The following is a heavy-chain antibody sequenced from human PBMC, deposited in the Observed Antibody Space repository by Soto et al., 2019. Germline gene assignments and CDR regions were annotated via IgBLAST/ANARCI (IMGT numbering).Heavy chain of an antibody. J-gene: IGHJ6*02. D-gene: IGHD2-2*01. CDR1: GFNFSRYW. CDR2: INSDGSRT. CDR3: ARDLSSCSSARCYSYYYGMDV. Sequence: PGGSLRLSCTASGFNFSRYWTHWVRQDPGRGLVWVSHINSDGSRTSYADSVKGRFTISRDNAKNTLYPQMNSLRAEDTAVYYCARDLSSCSSARCYSYYYGMDVWGQGTSVTVSS. V-gene: IGHV3-74*01.